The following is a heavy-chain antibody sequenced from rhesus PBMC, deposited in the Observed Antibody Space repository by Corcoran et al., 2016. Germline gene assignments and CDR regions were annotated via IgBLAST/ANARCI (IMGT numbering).Heavy chain of an antibody. J-gene: IGHJ5-2*02. CDR1: GGSISRNS. D-gene: IGHD2-21*01. CDR2: ISGSGVCT. CDR3: ARGGHTVLVGMGEDSLDV. Sequence: QLQLQESGPGLVKPSATLSLPCAAPGGSISRNSWSWIRRPPRNAPGWFGRISGSGVCTDYTPTRHRRVTISTDTSENQFSRKLSSGAAADTAVYYGARGGHTVLVGMGEDSLDVWGRGVLVTVSS. V-gene: IGHV4-173*01.